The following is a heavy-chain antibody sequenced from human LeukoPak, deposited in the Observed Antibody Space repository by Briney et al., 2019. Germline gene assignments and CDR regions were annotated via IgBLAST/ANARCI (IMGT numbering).Heavy chain of an antibody. CDR3: ARASTVTTRPFDY. V-gene: IGHV4-39*01. CDR2: IYYSGST. CDR1: GGSISSSSYY. D-gene: IGHD4-17*01. J-gene: IGHJ4*02. Sequence: SETLSLTCTVSGGSISSSSYYWGWIRQPPGKGLEWIGSIYYSGSTYYNPSLKSRVTMSVDTSKNQFSLKLSSVTAADTAVYYCARASTVTTRPFDYWGQGTLVTVSS.